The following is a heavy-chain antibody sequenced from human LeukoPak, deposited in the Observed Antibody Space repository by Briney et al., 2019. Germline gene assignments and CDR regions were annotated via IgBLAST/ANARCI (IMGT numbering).Heavy chain of an antibody. D-gene: IGHD3-22*01. CDR1: EFTSSRFW. Sequence: PGGSLRLSCAASEFTSSRFWMSWVRQAPGKGLEWVANIKEDGSEKYYVDSVKGRFTISRDDAKNSLYLEMDSLRAEDTAVYYCARTIYYYESTSYFSDAFDVWGQGTMVTVSS. CDR2: IKEDGSEK. J-gene: IGHJ3*01. CDR3: ARTIYYYESTSYFSDAFDV. V-gene: IGHV3-7*01.